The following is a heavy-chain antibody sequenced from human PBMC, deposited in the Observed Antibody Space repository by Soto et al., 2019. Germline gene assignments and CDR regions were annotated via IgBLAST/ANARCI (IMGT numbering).Heavy chain of an antibody. CDR1: GYTFTSYG. CDR3: AREREVVTTYYYNYMDV. D-gene: IGHD3-22*01. V-gene: IGHV1-18*01. Sequence: GASVKVSCKASGYTFTSYGISWVRQAPGQGLEWMGWISAYNGNTNYAQKLQGRVTMTTDTSTSTAYMELRSLRSDDTAVYYCAREREVVTTYYYNYMDVWGKGTSVTVSS. CDR2: ISAYNGNT. J-gene: IGHJ6*03.